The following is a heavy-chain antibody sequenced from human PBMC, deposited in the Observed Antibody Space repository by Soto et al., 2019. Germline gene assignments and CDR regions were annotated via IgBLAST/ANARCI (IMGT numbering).Heavy chain of an antibody. CDR3: ARGAIAIFGVIPIWLDT. CDR1: GGSITSSGYS. J-gene: IGHJ5*02. D-gene: IGHD3-3*01. Sequence: SETLSLTCAVSGGSITSSGYSWNWIRQTPGKGLECIGYIYRSGTTYYNPSLKSRVTISVDKSKNQFSLTLSSVTAAGTAVYYCARGAIAIFGVIPIWLDTWGQGTLVTVSS. CDR2: IYRSGTT. V-gene: IGHV4-30-2*01.